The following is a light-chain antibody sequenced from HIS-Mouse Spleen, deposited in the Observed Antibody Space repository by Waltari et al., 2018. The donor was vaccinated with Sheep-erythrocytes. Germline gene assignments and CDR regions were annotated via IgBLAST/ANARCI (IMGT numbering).Light chain of an antibody. V-gene: IGLV2-23*01. CDR2: EGS. CDR3: CSYAGSSTPWV. J-gene: IGLJ3*02. Sequence: SPGQSITISCTGTSSDVGSYNLVSWYQQHPGKAPKLMIYEGSKRPSGVSNRFSGSKSGNTASLTISGLQPEDEADYYCCSYAGSSTPWVFGGGTTLTVL. CDR1: SSDVGSYNL.